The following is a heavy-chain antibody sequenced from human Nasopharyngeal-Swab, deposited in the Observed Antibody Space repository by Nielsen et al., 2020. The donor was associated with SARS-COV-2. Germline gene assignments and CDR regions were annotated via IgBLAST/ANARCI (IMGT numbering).Heavy chain of an antibody. D-gene: IGHD6-13*01. J-gene: IGHJ4*02. CDR1: GFTFSSYA. CDR3: AKSAGYSRGYFDY. CDR2: ISGSGGST. Sequence: GESLKISCAASGFTFSSYAMSWVRQAPGKGLEWVSAISGSGGSTYYADSVKGRFTIPRDNSKNTLYLQMNSLRAEDTAVYYCAKSAGYSRGYFDYWGQGTLVTVSS. V-gene: IGHV3-23*01.